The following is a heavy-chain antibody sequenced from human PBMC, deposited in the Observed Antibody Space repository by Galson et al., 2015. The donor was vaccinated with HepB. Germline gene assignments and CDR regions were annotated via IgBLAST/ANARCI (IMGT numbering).Heavy chain of an antibody. CDR2: ISSSSSYT. V-gene: IGHV3-11*06. D-gene: IGHD3-9*01. CDR1: GFTFSDYY. Sequence: SLRLSCAASGFTFSDYYMRWIRQAPGKGLEWVSYISSSSSYTNYADSVKGRFTISRDNAKNSLYLQMNSLRAEDTAVYYCARGTGYYDILTGYYSEDWFDPWGQGTLVTVSS. CDR3: ARGTGYYDILTGYYSEDWFDP. J-gene: IGHJ5*02.